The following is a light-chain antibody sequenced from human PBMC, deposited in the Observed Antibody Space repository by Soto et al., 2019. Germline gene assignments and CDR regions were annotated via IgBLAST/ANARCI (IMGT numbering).Light chain of an antibody. V-gene: IGLV2-8*01. Sequence: QSVLTQPPSASGSPGQSVTISCTGSSSDVGGFDWVSWYQQHPGKVPKLMIYDVTKRPSGVPDRFSGSKSGNTASLTVSGLQAEDEADYYCCSYAGSSTLVFGGGTKLTVL. J-gene: IGLJ3*02. CDR2: DVT. CDR1: SSDVGGFDW. CDR3: CSYAGSSTLV.